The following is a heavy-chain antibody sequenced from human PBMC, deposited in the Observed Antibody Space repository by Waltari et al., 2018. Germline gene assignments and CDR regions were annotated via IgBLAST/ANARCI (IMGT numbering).Heavy chain of an antibody. CDR1: GFTVSSNY. Sequence: EVQLVESGGGLIQPGGSLRLSCAASGFTVSSNYMSWVRQAPGKGLEWVSVIYSGGSPYYAESVKGRFTISRDKSKNTLYLQMNSLRAEDTAVYYCARIVGATLPDYWGQGTLVTVSS. CDR2: IYSGGSP. J-gene: IGHJ4*02. V-gene: IGHV3-53*01. CDR3: ARIVGATLPDY. D-gene: IGHD1-26*01.